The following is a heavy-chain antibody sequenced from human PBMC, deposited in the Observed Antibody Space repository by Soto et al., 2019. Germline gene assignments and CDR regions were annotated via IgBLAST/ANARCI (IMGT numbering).Heavy chain of an antibody. V-gene: IGHV2-5*01. Sequence: QITLKESGPTLLKPTQTLTLTCTFSGFSLSTSAVGVNWIRQPPGKALEWLALIYWNDDKYYTPSLSGRLTITTDTSKNQVVLTMTNMNTVDTATYYCAHGSGWLSDYWGQGILVTVSS. CDR2: IYWNDDK. J-gene: IGHJ4*02. D-gene: IGHD6-19*01. CDR1: GFSLSTSAVG. CDR3: AHGSGWLSDY.